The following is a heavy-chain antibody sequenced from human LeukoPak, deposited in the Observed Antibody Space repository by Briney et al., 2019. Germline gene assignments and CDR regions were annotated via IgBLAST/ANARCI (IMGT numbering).Heavy chain of an antibody. CDR2: IFPGDSDT. CDR3: ARRPLHSQTWLAP. J-gene: IGHJ5*02. V-gene: IGHV5-51*01. Sequence: GESLKISCKGYGDRFTIYWGAGVRQMPGKGLEWMGIIFPGDSDTRYSPSIQGQVTISVDRSISTAYLQCSSLKASDTAIYYCARRPLHSQTWLAPWGQGILVTVSS. CDR1: GDRFTIYW.